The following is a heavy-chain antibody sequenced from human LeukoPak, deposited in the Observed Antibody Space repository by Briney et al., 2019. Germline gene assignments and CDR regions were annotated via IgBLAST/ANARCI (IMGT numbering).Heavy chain of an antibody. CDR3: ARGGERGSDY. CDR1: GYSISSGYY. V-gene: IGHV4-38-2*02. D-gene: IGHD4-17*01. CDR2: IYHSGST. J-gene: IGHJ4*02. Sequence: ASETLSLTCTVSGYSISSGYYWGWIRQPPGQGLEWIGSIYHSGSTYYNPSLKSRVTISVDTSKNQFSLKLSSVTAADTAVYYCARGGERGSDYWGQGTLVTVSS.